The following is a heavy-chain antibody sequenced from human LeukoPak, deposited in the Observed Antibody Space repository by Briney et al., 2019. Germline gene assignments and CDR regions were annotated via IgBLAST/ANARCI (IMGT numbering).Heavy chain of an antibody. CDR3: ARDLHYYDSSGYWYAFDI. V-gene: IGHV3-74*01. D-gene: IGHD3-22*01. CDR2: INSDGSST. CDR1: GFTFSSYG. Sequence: GGSLRLSCAASGFTFSSYGMSWVRQAPGKGLVWVSRINSDGSSTSYADSVKGRFTISRDNAKNSLYLQMNSLRAEDTAVYYCARDLHYYDSSGYWYAFDIWGQGTMVTVSS. J-gene: IGHJ3*02.